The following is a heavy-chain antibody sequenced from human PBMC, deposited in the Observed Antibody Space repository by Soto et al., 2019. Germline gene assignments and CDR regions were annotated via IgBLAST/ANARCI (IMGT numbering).Heavy chain of an antibody. CDR3: AKSMAQQWLFYYGMDV. D-gene: IGHD6-19*01. V-gene: IGHV3-9*01. CDR2: ISWNSGSI. CDR1: GFTFDDYA. J-gene: IGHJ6*02. Sequence: AGGSLRLSCAASGFTFDDYAMHWVRQAPGKGLEWVSGISWNSGSIGYADSVKGRFTISRDNAKNSLYLQMNSLRAEDTALYYCAKSMAQQWLFYYGMDVWGQGTTVTVSS.